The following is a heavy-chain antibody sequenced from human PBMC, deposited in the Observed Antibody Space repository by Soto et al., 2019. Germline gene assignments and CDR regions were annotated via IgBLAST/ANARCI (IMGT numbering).Heavy chain of an antibody. D-gene: IGHD2-8*01. CDR3: ARVPAVYANYYYYGMNV. V-gene: IGHV3-33*01. CDR1: GLTLSNYG. CDR2: IWYDGSNK. Sequence: YLRVSFTPSGLTLSNYGMLRVRQAPGNGLEWVAVIWYDGSNKYYADSVKGRFTISRDNSKNTLYLQMNSLRAEDTAVYYCARVPAVYANYYYYGMNVWGQGTTVTVSS. J-gene: IGHJ6*02.